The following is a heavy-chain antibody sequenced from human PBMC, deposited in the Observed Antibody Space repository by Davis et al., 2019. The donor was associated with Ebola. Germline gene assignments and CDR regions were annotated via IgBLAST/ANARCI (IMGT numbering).Heavy chain of an antibody. CDR2: IYYSGST. J-gene: IGHJ6*03. Sequence: PSETLSLTCTVSGGSISSGDYYWSWIRQPPGKGLEWIGYIYYSGSTNYNPSLKSRVTISVDTSKNQFSLKLSSVTAADTAVYYCARSRVVVPADYYYMDVWGKGTTVTVSS. D-gene: IGHD2-2*01. V-gene: IGHV4-61*08. CDR3: ARSRVVVPADYYYMDV. CDR1: GGSISSGDYY.